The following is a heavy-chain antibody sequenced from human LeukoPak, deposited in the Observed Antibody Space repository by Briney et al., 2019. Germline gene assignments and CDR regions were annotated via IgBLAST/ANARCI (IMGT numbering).Heavy chain of an antibody. D-gene: IGHD5-24*01. CDR2: IYYSGST. V-gene: IGHV4-59*12. J-gene: IGHJ4*02. Sequence: SETLSLTCTVSGASIRSYYWSWIRQPPGKGLEWIGYIYYSGSTNYNPSLKSRVTISVDTSKNQFSLKLSSVTAADTAVYYCARENRMATIRWGQGTLVTVSS. CDR1: GASIRSYY. CDR3: ARENRMATIR.